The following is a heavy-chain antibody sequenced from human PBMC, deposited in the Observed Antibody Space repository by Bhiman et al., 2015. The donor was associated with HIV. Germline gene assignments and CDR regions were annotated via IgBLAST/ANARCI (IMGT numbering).Heavy chain of an antibody. CDR2: ISSSSSYI. Sequence: EVQLVESGGGLVKPGGSLRLSCAASGFTFNTYSMNWVRQAPGKGLEWVSFISSSSSYIYYADSVKGRFTIFRDNAKNSLYLQMNSLRADDTAVYYCARDFGASSIYPLDYWGQGTLVTVSS. CDR1: GFTFNTYS. V-gene: IGHV3-21*03. CDR3: ARDFGASSIYPLDY. J-gene: IGHJ4*02. D-gene: IGHD3-16*01.